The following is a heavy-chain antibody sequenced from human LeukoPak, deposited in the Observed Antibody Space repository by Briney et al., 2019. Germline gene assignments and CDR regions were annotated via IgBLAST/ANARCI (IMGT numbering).Heavy chain of an antibody. J-gene: IGHJ4*02. V-gene: IGHV3-33*08. CDR1: GFTFSSYG. D-gene: IGHD3-22*01. Sequence: GGSLRLSCAASGFTFSSYGMHWVRQAPGKGLEWVAVIWYDGSNKYYADSVKGRFTISRDNSKNSLYLKMNSLRAEDTAVYYCARDWKAGYDSSGLDYWGQGTLVTVSS. CDR3: ARDWKAGYDSSGLDY. CDR2: IWYDGSNK.